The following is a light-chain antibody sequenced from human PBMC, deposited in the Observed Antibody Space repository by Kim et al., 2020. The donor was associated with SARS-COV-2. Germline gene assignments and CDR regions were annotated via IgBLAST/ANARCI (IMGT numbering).Light chain of an antibody. J-gene: IGKJ1*01. CDR3: QKYNSAPWT. CDR1: QDIANS. V-gene: IGKV1-27*01. CDR2: GAS. Sequence: ASVGDRVTITCRAIQDIANSLAWYQQKPCTVPKVLIYGASTLQSGVPSRFSGSGSWTEFTLTIGSLQTEDVATYYCQKYNSAPWTFGPGTKVDIK.